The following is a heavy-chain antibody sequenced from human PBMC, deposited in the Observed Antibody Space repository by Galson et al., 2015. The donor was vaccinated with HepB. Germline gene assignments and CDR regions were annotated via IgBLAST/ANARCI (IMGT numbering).Heavy chain of an antibody. D-gene: IGHD2-2*01. CDR1: GYSFTSYW. V-gene: IGHV5-10-1*01. J-gene: IGHJ5*02. Sequence: QSGAEVKKPGESLRISCKGSGYSFTSYWISWVRQTPGKGLEWMGRIDPSDSYTNYSPSFQGHVTISADKSISTAYLQWSSLKASDTAMYYCARHGSEQGIVVVPAAIGFDPWGQGTLVTVSS. CDR2: IDPSDSYT. CDR3: ARHGSEQGIVVVPAAIGFDP.